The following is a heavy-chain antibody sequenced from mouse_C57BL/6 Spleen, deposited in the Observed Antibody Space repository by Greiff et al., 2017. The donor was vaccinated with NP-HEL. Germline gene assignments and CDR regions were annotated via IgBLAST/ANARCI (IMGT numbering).Heavy chain of an antibody. Sequence: QVQLKESGAELVKPGASVKLSCKASGYTFTEYTIHWVKQRSGQGLEWIGWFYPGSGSIKYNEKFKDKATLTADKSSSTVYMELSRLTSEDSAVYFCARHEEGLYGNYVYYFDYWGQGTTLTVSS. CDR2: FYPGSGSI. CDR1: GYTFTEYT. V-gene: IGHV1-62-2*01. J-gene: IGHJ2*01. D-gene: IGHD2-1*01. CDR3: ARHEEGLYGNYVYYFDY.